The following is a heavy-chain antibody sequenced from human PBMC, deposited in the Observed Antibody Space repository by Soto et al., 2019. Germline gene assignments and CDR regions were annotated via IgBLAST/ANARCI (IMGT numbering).Heavy chain of an antibody. CDR2: IYYSGGT. CDR3: ARVKHYDFWSGYFDY. D-gene: IGHD3-3*01. J-gene: IGHJ4*02. Sequence: QLQLQESGPGLVKPSETLSLTCTVSGGSISSSSYYWGWIRQPPGKGLEWIGSIYYSGGTYYNPSLKSRVHIPEDTSKNQFSLKMSSVTAADTAVYYWARVKHYDFWSGYFDYWGPGTLVTGSS. V-gene: IGHV4-39*01. CDR1: GGSISSSSYY.